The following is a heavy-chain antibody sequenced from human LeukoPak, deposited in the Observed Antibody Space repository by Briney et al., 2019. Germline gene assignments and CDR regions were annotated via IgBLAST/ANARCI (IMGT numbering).Heavy chain of an antibody. Sequence: GGSLRLSCETSGFIFSSYTMNWVRQAPGKGLEWVSSIHPTNNPIHYADSVKGRFTISRDNSKNTLYLQMNSLRAEDTAVYYCAKDIGLGLAAAGTGWFDPWGQGTLVTVSS. D-gene: IGHD6-13*01. CDR2: IHPTNNPI. J-gene: IGHJ5*02. CDR1: GFIFSSYT. V-gene: IGHV3-21*01. CDR3: AKDIGLGLAAAGTGWFDP.